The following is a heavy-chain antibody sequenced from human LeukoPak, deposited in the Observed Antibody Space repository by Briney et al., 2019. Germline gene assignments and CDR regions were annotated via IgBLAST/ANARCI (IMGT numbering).Heavy chain of an antibody. J-gene: IGHJ4*02. CDR3: AILEYSSSSGGRYFDY. CDR2: ISYDGSNK. D-gene: IGHD6-6*01. V-gene: IGHV3-30-3*01. CDR1: GFTFSSYA. Sequence: GGSLKLSCAASGFTFSSYAMHWVRQAPGKGLEWVAVISYDGSNKYYADSVKGRFTISRDNSKNTLYLQMNSLRAEDTAVYYCAILEYSSSSGGRYFDYWGQGTLVTVSS.